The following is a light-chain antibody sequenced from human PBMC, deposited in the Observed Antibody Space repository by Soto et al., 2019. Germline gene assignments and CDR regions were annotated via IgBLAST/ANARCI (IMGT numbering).Light chain of an antibody. CDR1: QSVSSKY. CDR3: QQYGSSLFT. V-gene: IGKV3-20*01. J-gene: IGKJ3*01. CDR2: GAS. Sequence: DIVLTQSPGTLSLSPGERATLSCRASQSVSSKYLAWYQQKPGQAPRVLIYGASIRATGIPERFSGGGSGTDFPLAITRLEPDDFAVYYCQQYGSSLFTFGPGTNVDIK.